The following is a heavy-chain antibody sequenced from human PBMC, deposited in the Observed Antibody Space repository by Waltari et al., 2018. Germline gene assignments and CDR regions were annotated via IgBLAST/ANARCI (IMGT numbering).Heavy chain of an antibody. Sequence: EVQLVESGGGLVQPGGSLRLSCVASGITVGNNYMSWVRQAPGKGLELSLLIYSSGSTYYADSVKGRFTISRDNSKNTLYLQMNSLRSEDTAVYFCARDPPGVAAAGPGRGWGQGTLVTVSS. CDR2: IYSSGST. CDR3: ARDPPGVAAAGPGRG. J-gene: IGHJ4*02. CDR1: GITVGNNY. D-gene: IGHD6-25*01. V-gene: IGHV3-66*02.